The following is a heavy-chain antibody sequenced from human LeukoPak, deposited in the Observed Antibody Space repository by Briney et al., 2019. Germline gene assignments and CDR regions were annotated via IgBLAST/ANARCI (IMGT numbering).Heavy chain of an antibody. V-gene: IGHV1-69*13. CDR2: IIPMFGPA. D-gene: IGHD3-22*01. J-gene: IGHJ1*01. CDR3: ARGSSDSSGYYYEPFQH. CDR1: GYTFTSYY. Sequence: SVKVSCKASGYTFTSYYMHWVRQAPGQGLEWMGGIIPMFGPADYAQKFQGRVTITADESTSTVYMELSSLRSEDTAVYYCARGSSDSSGYYYEPFQHWGQGTLVTVSS.